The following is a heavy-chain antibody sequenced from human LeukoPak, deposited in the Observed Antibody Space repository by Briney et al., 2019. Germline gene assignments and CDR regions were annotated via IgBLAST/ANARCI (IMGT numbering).Heavy chain of an antibody. CDR1: GYTFTDCY. J-gene: IGHJ3*02. CDR2: INPNSGDT. CDR3: TRLSAHDAFDI. V-gene: IGHV1-2*06. Sequence: ASVKVSCKASGYTFTDCYIHRMRQAPGQGLEWMGRINPNSGDTIHAQKFQGRVTMTRDTSISTAYMEMSRLRSDDTALYYCTRLSAHDAFDIWGQGTMVTASS.